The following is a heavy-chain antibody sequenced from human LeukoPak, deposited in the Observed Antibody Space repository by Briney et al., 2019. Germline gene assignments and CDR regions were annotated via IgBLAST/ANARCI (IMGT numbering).Heavy chain of an antibody. CDR1: GFTLSSYG. D-gene: IGHD2-15*01. CDR2: ISHDGSYK. J-gene: IGHJ1*01. V-gene: IGHV3-30*03. CDR3: ARDVLGYCSGGSCYSFEYFQH. Sequence: PGGSLRLSCAASGFTLSSYGMHWVRQAPGKGLEWVAVISHDGSYKYYGDSVKGRFSISRDNSKNTLSLQMNSLRAEDTAVYYCARDVLGYCSGGSCYSFEYFQHWGQGTLVTVSS.